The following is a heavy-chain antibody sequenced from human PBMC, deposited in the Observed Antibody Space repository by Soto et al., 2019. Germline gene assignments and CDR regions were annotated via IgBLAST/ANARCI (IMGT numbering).Heavy chain of an antibody. J-gene: IGHJ6*02. V-gene: IGHV1-69*13. CDR2: IIPIFGTA. D-gene: IGHD2-2*01. CDR3: ARDWDIVVVPAAPRGYYYYGMDV. Sequence: ASVKVSCKASGGTFSSYAISWVRQAPGQGLEWMGGIIPIFGTANYAQKFQGRVTITADESTSTAYMELSSLRSEDTAVYYCARDWDIVVVPAAPRGYYYYGMDVWGQGTTVTVSS. CDR1: GGTFSSYA.